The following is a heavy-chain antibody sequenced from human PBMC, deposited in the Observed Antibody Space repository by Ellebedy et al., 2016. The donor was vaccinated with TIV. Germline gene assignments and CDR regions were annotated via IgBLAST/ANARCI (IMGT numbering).Heavy chain of an antibody. J-gene: IGHJ4*02. CDR1: GFTFNNYA. CDR3: AKGRGGGSDSSAPRYYFDS. CDR2: ISHTGSST. V-gene: IGHV3-23*01. D-gene: IGHD6-19*01. Sequence: PAGSLRLSCAASGFTFNNYAISRVRQAPGPGLELVSTISHTGSSTYYANSVEGRFIISRDNSTRTLYLQMNSLRAEDTAIYYCAKGRGGGSDSSAPRYYFDSWGLGTLVTVSS.